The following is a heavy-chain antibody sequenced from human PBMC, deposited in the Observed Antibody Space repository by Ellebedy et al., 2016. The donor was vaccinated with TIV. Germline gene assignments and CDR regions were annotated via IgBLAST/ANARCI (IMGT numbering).Heavy chain of an antibody. CDR2: IKSKTDGGTT. V-gene: IGHV3-15*01. J-gene: IGHJ4*02. CDR3: ARGYYFDY. Sequence: GESLKISCAASGFTFSNAWMSWVRQAPGKGLEWVGRIKSKTDGGTTDYAAPVKGRFTISRDDSKNTLYLQMNSLRAEDTAVYYCARGYYFDYWGQGTLVTVSS. CDR1: GFTFSNAW.